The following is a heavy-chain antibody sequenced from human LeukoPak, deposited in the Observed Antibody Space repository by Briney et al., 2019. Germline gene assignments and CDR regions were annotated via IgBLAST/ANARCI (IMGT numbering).Heavy chain of an antibody. CDR2: INPSGGST. CDR1: GYTFTSYY. CDR3: ARDGPRYCSGCSCYSNAFDI. V-gene: IGHV1-46*01. D-gene: IGHD2-15*01. Sequence: GASVKVSCKASGYTFTSYYMHWVRQAPGQGLEWMGIINPSGGSTSYAQKFQGRVTMTRDMSTSTVYMELSSLRSEDTAVYYCARDGPRYCSGCSCYSNAFDIWGQGTMVTVSS. J-gene: IGHJ3*02.